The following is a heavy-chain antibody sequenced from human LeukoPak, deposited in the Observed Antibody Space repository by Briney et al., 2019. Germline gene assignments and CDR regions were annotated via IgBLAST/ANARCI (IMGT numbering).Heavy chain of an antibody. J-gene: IGHJ6*02. CDR1: GGSISSFY. V-gene: IGHV4-59*12. D-gene: IGHD2-2*01. CDR2: IYYSGST. Sequence: SETLSLTCTVSGGSISSFYWSWIRQPPGKGLEWIGYIYYSGSTNYNPSLKSRVTISVDRSKNQFSLRLSSVTAADTAVYYCARDRCSSGCYDGGGYYYGMDVWGQGTTVTVSS. CDR3: ARDRCSSGCYDGGGYYYGMDV.